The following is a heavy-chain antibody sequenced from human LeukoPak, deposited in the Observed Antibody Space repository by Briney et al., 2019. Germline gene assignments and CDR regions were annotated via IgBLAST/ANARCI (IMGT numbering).Heavy chain of an antibody. V-gene: IGHV1-3*01. J-gene: IGHJ4*02. CDR3: ARGPLRFAYFDY. Sequence: ASVKVSCKASGYTFTSYAMHWVRQAPGQRLEWMGRINAGNGNTKYSQKFQGRVTITRDTSASTAYMELSSLRSEDTAVYYCARGPLRFAYFDYWGQGTLVTVSS. CDR2: INAGNGNT. CDR1: GYTFTSYA. D-gene: IGHD3-3*01.